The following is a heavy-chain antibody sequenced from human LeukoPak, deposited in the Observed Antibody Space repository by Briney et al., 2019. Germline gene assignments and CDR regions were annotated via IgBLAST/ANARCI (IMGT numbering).Heavy chain of an antibody. CDR2: ISGSGGSI. CDR3: AKVVSSSWYYYSYMDV. V-gene: IGHV3-23*01. J-gene: IGHJ6*03. Sequence: GGSLRLSCAASRFTFSSYAMSWVRQAPGEGLEWVSAISGSGGSIYYADSVKGRFTISRDNSKNTLYLQMNSLRAEDTAVYYCAKVVSSSWYYYSYMDVWGKGTAVTVSS. CDR1: RFTFSSYA. D-gene: IGHD6-13*01.